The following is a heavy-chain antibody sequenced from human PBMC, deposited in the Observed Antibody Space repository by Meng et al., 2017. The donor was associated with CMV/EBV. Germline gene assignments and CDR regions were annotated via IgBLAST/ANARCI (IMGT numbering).Heavy chain of an antibody. V-gene: IGHV3-74*01. D-gene: IGHD3-3*01. Sequence: GASLKISCAASGFTFSSYCMHWVRHAPGKGLVWVSRINSDGSSTSYADSVKGRFTISRDNAKNTLYLQMNSLRAEDTAVYYCARAGPIRFLEWLLYSSQDYYYYGMDVWGQGTTVTVSS. CDR1: GFTFSSYC. CDR3: ARAGPIRFLEWLLYSSQDYYYYGMDV. CDR2: INSDGSST. J-gene: IGHJ6*02.